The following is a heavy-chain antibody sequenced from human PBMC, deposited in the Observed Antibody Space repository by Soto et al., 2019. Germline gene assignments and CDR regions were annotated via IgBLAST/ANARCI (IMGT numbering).Heavy chain of an antibody. D-gene: IGHD3-9*01. CDR3: ARGLSSLLRYFDWSDY. Sequence: EVQLVESGGGLVQPGGSLRLSCAASGFTFSSYWMSWVRQAPGKGLEWVANIKQDGSEKYYVDSVEGRCTISRDNAKNSLYLQMNRLRAGDTAVYFCARGLSSLLRYFDWSDYWGQGTLVTVSS. J-gene: IGHJ4*02. V-gene: IGHV3-7*05. CDR1: GFTFSSYW. CDR2: IKQDGSEK.